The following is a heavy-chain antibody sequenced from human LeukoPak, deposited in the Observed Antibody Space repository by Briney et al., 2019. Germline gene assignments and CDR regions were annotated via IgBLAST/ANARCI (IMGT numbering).Heavy chain of an antibody. Sequence: SETLSLTCTVSGGPISSYYWSWIRQPPGKGLEWIGYIYYSGSTNYNPSLKSRVTISVDTSKNQFSLKLSSVTAADTAVYYCARVGTRYFDYWGQGTLVTVSS. D-gene: IGHD4-23*01. J-gene: IGHJ4*02. CDR1: GGPISSYY. CDR2: IYYSGST. V-gene: IGHV4-59*01. CDR3: ARVGTRYFDY.